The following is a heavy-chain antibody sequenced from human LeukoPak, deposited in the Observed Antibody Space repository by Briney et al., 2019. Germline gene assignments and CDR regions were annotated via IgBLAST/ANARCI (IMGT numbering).Heavy chain of an antibody. CDR3: ARGYGFYGGNFHPYFDY. Sequence: GGSLRLSCAASGFTFSVYSMNWVRQAPGKGLEWVSYINPGSSNKYYADSVKGRFTISRNNAKNSLYLHMNSLRDEDTAVYYCARGYGFYGGNFHPYFDYWGQGTLVTVSS. CDR2: INPGSSNK. V-gene: IGHV3-48*02. D-gene: IGHD4-23*01. J-gene: IGHJ4*02. CDR1: GFTFSVYS.